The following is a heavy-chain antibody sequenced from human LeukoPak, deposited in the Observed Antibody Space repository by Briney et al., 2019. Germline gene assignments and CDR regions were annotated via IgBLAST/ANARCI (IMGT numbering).Heavy chain of an antibody. Sequence: PGGSLRLSCAASGFTFSSYGMHWVRQAPGKGLEWVAVIWYDGSNKYYADSVKGRFTISRDNSKNTLYLQMNSLRAEDTAVYYCARRGYCSGGSCSKNWFDPWGQGTLVTVSS. J-gene: IGHJ5*02. D-gene: IGHD2-15*01. CDR3: ARRGYCSGGSCSKNWFDP. V-gene: IGHV3-33*01. CDR1: GFTFSSYG. CDR2: IWYDGSNK.